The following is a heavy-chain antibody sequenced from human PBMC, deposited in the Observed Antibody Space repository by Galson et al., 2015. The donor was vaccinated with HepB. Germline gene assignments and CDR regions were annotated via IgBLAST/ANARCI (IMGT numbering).Heavy chain of an antibody. Sequence: SVKVSCKGSGYTWNHYGISRVRQAPGQGLEWMGWINPNSGGTNYAQKFQGRVTMTRDTSISTAYMELSRLRSDDTAVYYCARSGYYNGKLDYWGQGTLVTVSS. J-gene: IGHJ4*02. CDR2: INPNSGGT. CDR1: GYTWNHYG. D-gene: IGHD3-22*01. V-gene: IGHV1-2*02. CDR3: ARSGYYNGKLDY.